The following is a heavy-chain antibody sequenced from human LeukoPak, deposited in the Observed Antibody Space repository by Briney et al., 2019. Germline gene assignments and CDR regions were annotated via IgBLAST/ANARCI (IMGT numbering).Heavy chain of an antibody. J-gene: IGHJ6*02. D-gene: IGHD1-14*01. CDR3: AKERRTGDYYYYGMDV. Sequence: QAGGSLRLSCAASGFTVSSNYMSWVRQAPGKGLEWVAVISYDGSNKYYADSVKGRFTISRDNSKNTLYLQMNSLRAEDTAVYYCAKERRTGDYYYYGMDVWGQGTTVTVSS. CDR2: ISYDGSNK. V-gene: IGHV3-30*18. CDR1: GFTVSSNY.